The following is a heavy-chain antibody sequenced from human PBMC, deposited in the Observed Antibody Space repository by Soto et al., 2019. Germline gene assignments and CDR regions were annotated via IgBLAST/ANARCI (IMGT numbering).Heavy chain of an antibody. V-gene: IGHV1-24*01. D-gene: IGHD4-17*01. Sequence: ASVKVFCKVSGYTLNEVAMHWVRQAPGKGLEWLGGFDPDEAETIYAQHFQGRVTMTEDTSTDTVYMELSSLRSEDTALYFCTTYHGDYNFDHWGQGTLVTVSS. CDR1: GYTLNEVA. J-gene: IGHJ5*02. CDR3: TTYHGDYNFDH. CDR2: FDPDEAET.